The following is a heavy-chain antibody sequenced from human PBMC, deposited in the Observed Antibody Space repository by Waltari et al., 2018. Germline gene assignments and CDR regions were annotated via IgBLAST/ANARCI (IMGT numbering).Heavy chain of an antibody. D-gene: IGHD4-17*01. CDR2: IYHSCST. V-gene: IGHV4-38-2*02. J-gene: IGHJ4*02. CDR3: ASLDYGDYYTLVDY. Sequence: QVQLQESGPGLVKPSETLSLTCTVSGYSISSGYYWGWIRQPPGKGLAWIGRIYHSCSTYHNPSLKTRVTISVDTPKNQFSLKLSSVTAADTAVYYCASLDYGDYYTLVDYWGQGTLVTVSS. CDR1: GYSISSGYY.